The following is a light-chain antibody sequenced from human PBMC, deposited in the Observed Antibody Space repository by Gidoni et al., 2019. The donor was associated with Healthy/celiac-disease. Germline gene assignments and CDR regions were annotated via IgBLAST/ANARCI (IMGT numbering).Light chain of an antibody. J-gene: IGKJ4*01. CDR3: QQYGSSPSLT. CDR2: GAS. Sequence: EIVLTQSPGTLSWSPGERATLSCRASQSVSSSYLAWYQQKPGQAPRLLIYGASSRATGIPDRVSGSGSGTDFTLTISRLEPEDFAVYYCQQYGSSPSLTFGGGTKVEIK. V-gene: IGKV3-20*01. CDR1: QSVSSSY.